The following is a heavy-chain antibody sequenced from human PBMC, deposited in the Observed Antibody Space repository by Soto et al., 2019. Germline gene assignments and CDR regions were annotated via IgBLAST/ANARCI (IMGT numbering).Heavy chain of an antibody. V-gene: IGHV3-33*01. CDR1: GFTFSSYG. J-gene: IGHJ4*02. CDR3: ARAPYCGGDCYFYYFDY. D-gene: IGHD2-21*02. CDR2: IWYDGSNK. Sequence: AGGSLRLSCAASGFTFSSYGMHWVRQAPGKGLEWVAVIWYDGSNKYYADSVKGRFTISRDNSKNTLYLQMNSLRAEDTAVYYCARAPYCGGDCYFYYFDYWGQGTLVTVS.